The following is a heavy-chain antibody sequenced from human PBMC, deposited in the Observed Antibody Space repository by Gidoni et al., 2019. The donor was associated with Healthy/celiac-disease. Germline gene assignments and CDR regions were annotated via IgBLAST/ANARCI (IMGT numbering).Heavy chain of an antibody. V-gene: IGHV3-23*01. J-gene: IGHJ6*02. Sequence: EVQLLESGGGLVQPGGSLRLSCAASGFTFSSYAMSWVRQAPGKGLEWVSAISGSGGSTYYADSVKGRFTISRDNSKNTLYLQMNSLRAEDTAVYYCAKALDYDILTGYFYVSYGMDVWGQGTTVTVSS. CDR1: GFTFSSYA. D-gene: IGHD3-9*01. CDR2: ISGSGGST. CDR3: AKALDYDILTGYFYVSYGMDV.